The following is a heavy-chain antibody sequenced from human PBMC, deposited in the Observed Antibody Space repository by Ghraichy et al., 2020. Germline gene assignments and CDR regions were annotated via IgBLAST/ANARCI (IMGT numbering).Heavy chain of an antibody. Sequence: GSLRLSCAASGFTFSSYKMNWVRQAPGKGLEWVSYISSSGSTIYYADSVKGRFTISRDNAKNSLYLQMNSLRAEDTAVYYCARLVPQWLLYYMDVWGKGTTVTVSS. J-gene: IGHJ6*03. V-gene: IGHV3-48*03. CDR1: GFTFSSYK. D-gene: IGHD6-19*01. CDR3: ARLVPQWLLYYMDV. CDR2: ISSSGSTI.